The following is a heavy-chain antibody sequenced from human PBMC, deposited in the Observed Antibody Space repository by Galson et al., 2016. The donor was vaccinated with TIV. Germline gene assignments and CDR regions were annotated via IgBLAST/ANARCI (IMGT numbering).Heavy chain of an antibody. CDR3: TRDGRGNWKYVDYFDY. CDR2: ISHDGNNK. J-gene: IGHJ4*01. V-gene: IGHV3-30-3*01. CDR1: GFTFSSYT. Sequence: CAASGFTFSSYTFHWVRQTPGKGLEWVAIISHDGNNKDVADSVQGRFTISRDSSKNTVYLQMNNLRPEDTALYFCTRDGRGNWKYVDYFDYWGQGTMVTVSS. D-gene: IGHD1-7*01.